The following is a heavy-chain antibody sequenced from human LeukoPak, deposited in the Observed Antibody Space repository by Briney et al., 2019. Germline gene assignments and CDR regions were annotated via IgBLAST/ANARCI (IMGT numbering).Heavy chain of an antibody. V-gene: IGHV1-8*02. D-gene: IGHD6-19*01. CDR3: ATVPKVAVAGIDY. CDR1: GYTFTTYD. Sequence: ASVKVSCKASGYTFTTYDINWVRQATGQGLEWMGWMNPNSGNTGYAQKFQGRVTMTRNTSISTAYMELSSLRSEDTAVYYCATVPKVAVAGIDYWGQGTLVTVSS. CDR2: MNPNSGNT. J-gene: IGHJ4*02.